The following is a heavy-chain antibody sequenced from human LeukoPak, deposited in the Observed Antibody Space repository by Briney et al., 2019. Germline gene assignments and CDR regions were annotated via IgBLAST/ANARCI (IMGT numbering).Heavy chain of an antibody. V-gene: IGHV3-30*02. D-gene: IGHD3-22*01. Sequence: GGSLRLSCAASGFTFSSYGMHWVRQAPGKGLEWVAFIRYDGSNKYYADSVKGRFTISRDNSKNTLYLQMNSLRAEDTAVYYCAKDLIPRFYDGSGYPGVWGQGTLVTVSS. J-gene: IGHJ4*02. CDR3: AKDLIPRFYDGSGYPGV. CDR2: IRYDGSNK. CDR1: GFTFSSYG.